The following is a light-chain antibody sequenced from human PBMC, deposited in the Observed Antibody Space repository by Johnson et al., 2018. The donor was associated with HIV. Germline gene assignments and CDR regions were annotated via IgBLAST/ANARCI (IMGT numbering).Light chain of an antibody. V-gene: IGLV1-51*01. CDR2: DNN. CDR1: SCDIGNNY. CDR3: GTWDTRLSAGHV. Sequence: QSVLTQPPSVSAAPGQKVTISCSGSSCDIGNNYVSCHQQFPGKAPKLLIYDNNKRSSGIPDRISGSKSGTSATLGITGLHTGDEADYDCGTWDTRLSAGHVFGTGTKVTVL. J-gene: IGLJ1*01.